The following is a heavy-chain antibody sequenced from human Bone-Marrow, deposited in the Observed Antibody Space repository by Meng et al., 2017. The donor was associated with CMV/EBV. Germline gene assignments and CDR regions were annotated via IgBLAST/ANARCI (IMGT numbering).Heavy chain of an antibody. J-gene: IGHJ4*02. Sequence: GESLKISCAASGLTFSSYGMSWVRQAPGKGLEWVSAISASAGGTYYADSVKGRFTISRDNAKNTLYLQMNSLRAEDTAVYYCAREISGSYSAGGYWGQGTLVTVSS. CDR1: GLTFSSYG. CDR2: ISASAGGT. CDR3: AREISGSYSAGGY. V-gene: IGHV3-23*01. D-gene: IGHD1-26*01.